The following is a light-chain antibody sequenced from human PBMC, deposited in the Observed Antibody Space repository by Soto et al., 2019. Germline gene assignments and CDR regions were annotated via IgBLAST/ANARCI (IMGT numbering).Light chain of an antibody. Sequence: DIQLTHSPSFLSASVGDRVTITCRASQGITSDLAWYQQEPGKAPKLLIYASSTLQSGVPSRFSGSGSGKEFTLTISSLQPEDFATYYCQQLNSYPQTFGGGTKVEIK. J-gene: IGKJ4*01. V-gene: IGKV1-9*01. CDR1: QGITSD. CDR2: ASS. CDR3: QQLNSYPQT.